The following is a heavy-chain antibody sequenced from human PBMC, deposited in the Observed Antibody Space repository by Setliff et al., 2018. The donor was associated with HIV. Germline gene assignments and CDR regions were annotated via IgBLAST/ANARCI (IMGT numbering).Heavy chain of an antibody. V-gene: IGHV1-69*10. J-gene: IGHJ5*01. D-gene: IGHD3-22*01. Sequence: GASVKVSCKASGGTFNTHAFSWVRQAPGQGLEWMGGIIPVRGLANYARNFQGRVTITADTSTNTAYLEVVSLRSEDTAIYYCARHYFDSNSYYRPPFDSWGQGTPVT. CDR1: GGTFNTHA. CDR3: ARHYFDSNSYYRPPFDS. CDR2: IIPVRGLA.